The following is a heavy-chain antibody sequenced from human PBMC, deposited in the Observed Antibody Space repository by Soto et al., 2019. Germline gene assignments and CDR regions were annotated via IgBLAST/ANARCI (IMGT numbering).Heavy chain of an antibody. CDR1: GFTFSSYA. Sequence: PGGSLRLSCVASGFTFSSYAMTWVRQAPGKGLEWVSVITSGGTTYYADSVKGRFTISRDKSKNTLYLQMNSLRVEDTAVYYCAKCSEGSATYLFDCWGQGTLVTVSS. CDR3: AKCSEGSATYLFDC. V-gene: IGHV3-23*01. J-gene: IGHJ4*02. CDR2: ITSGGTT. D-gene: IGHD1-26*01.